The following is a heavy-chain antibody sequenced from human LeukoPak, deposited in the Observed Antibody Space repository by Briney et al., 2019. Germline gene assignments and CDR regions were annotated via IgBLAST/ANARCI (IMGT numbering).Heavy chain of an antibody. D-gene: IGHD1-26*01. CDR2: IIPIFGTA. J-gene: IGHJ4*02. Sequence: GASAKVSCKASGGTFSSYAISWVRQAPGQGLEWMGGIIPIFGTANYAQKFQGRVTITADKSTSTAYMELSSLRSEDTAVYYCASARAQYSGSSPLIYWGQGTLVTVSS. CDR3: ASARAQYSGSSPLIY. V-gene: IGHV1-69*06. CDR1: GGTFSSYA.